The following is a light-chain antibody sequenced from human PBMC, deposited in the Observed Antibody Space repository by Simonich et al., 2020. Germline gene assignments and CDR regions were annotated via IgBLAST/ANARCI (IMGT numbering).Light chain of an antibody. CDR3: QQYNNWPLT. CDR1: QSVSSN. V-gene: IGKV3-15*01. CDR2: GAS. J-gene: IGKJ4*01. Sequence: EIVMTQSPATISVSPGKRATLSCRASQSVSSNFACSQQKPGQHPRLLTYGASTRATGIPVRFSGSGSGTEFTLTISSLQSEDFAVYYCQQYNNWPLTFGGGTKVEIK.